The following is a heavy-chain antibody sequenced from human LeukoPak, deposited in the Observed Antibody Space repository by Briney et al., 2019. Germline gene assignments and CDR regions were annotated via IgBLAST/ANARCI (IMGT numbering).Heavy chain of an antibody. CDR2: IYYNRGT. J-gene: IGHJ4*02. V-gene: IGHV4-39*01. Sequence: SETLSLTCTVSSDSISNSAYHWGWIRQPPGRGLEWIVTIYYNRGTYYNPSLKSRVTISVDTSKNQFSLKLSSVTAADTAVYYCARLLVGVITTHSGDCWGQGTLVTVSS. D-gene: IGHD3-22*01. CDR3: ARLLVGVITTHSGDC. CDR1: SDSISNSAYH.